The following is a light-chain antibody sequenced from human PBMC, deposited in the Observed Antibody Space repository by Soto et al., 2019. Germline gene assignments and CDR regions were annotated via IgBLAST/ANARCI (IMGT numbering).Light chain of an antibody. Sequence: DIQMTQSPSTLSASVGDRVTITCRASQSISSWLAWYQQKPGKAPKLLIYKASSLESGVPSRFSGSGSGTEFTLTSSSLQPDDFATYYCQQYNSYSWTFGQGNKVEIK. V-gene: IGKV1-5*03. CDR2: KAS. CDR1: QSISSW. CDR3: QQYNSYSWT. J-gene: IGKJ1*01.